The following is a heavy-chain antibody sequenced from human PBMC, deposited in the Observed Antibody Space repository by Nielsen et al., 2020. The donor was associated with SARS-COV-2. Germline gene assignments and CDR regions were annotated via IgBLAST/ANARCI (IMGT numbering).Heavy chain of an antibody. D-gene: IGHD3-22*01. Sequence: GESLKISCSASGFTFRSYPMHWVRQAPGKGLEYVSAISANGKDTYYADSMKGRFTISRDNSRNTLYLQMSSLRTEDTDVYFCVKEDSAYYDYWGQGTLVTVSS. CDR1: GFTFRSYP. J-gene: IGHJ4*02. V-gene: IGHV3-64D*06. CDR3: VKEDSAYYDY. CDR2: ISANGKDT.